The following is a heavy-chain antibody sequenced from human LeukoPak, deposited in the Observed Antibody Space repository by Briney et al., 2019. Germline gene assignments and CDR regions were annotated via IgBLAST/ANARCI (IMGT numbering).Heavy chain of an antibody. CDR1: GYSISSGYY. V-gene: IGHV4-38-2*01. Sequence: PSETLSLTCAVSGYSISSGYYWGWIRQPPRKGLEWIGTIYHNGNTYYNPSLKSRVTISVDTSKNEFSLKLSSVTAADTAVYYCARAYHSSWYLNWLDPWGQGTLVTVSS. CDR3: ARAYHSSWYLNWLDP. D-gene: IGHD6-13*01. CDR2: IYHNGNT. J-gene: IGHJ5*02.